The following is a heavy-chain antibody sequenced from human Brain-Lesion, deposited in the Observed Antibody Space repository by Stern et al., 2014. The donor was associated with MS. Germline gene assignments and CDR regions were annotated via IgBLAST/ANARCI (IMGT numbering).Heavy chain of an antibody. CDR2: ISSSSTHI. CDR3: ARGRYGNYDVDY. D-gene: IGHD4-11*01. CDR1: GFTFYGYS. Sequence: EVQLEESGGGLVKPGGSLRLSCAASGFTFYGYSMSWVRQAPGKGLEGVSSISSSSTHIFYADSVKGRFTISRDNAKNSLYLHMNSLRAEDTAVYYCARGRYGNYDVDYWGQGTLVTVSS. J-gene: IGHJ4*02. V-gene: IGHV3-21*01.